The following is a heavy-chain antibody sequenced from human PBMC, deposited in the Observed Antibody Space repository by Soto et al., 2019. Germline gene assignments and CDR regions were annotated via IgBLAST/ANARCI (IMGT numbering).Heavy chain of an antibody. Sequence: GGSLRLSCAASGFTFSSYWMHWVRQAPGKGLVWVSRINSDGSSTSYADSVKGRFTISRDNAKNTLYLQMNSLRAEDTAVYYCARVGATPWTQNYYYYYGMDVWGQGTTVTVSS. V-gene: IGHV3-74*01. CDR3: ARVGATPWTQNYYYYYGMDV. CDR2: INSDGSST. D-gene: IGHD1-26*01. CDR1: GFTFSSYW. J-gene: IGHJ6*02.